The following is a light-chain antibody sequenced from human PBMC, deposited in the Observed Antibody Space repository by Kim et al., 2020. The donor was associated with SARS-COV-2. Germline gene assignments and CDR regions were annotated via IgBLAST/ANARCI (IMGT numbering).Light chain of an antibody. CDR1: SNDIGYSDS. J-gene: IGLJ1*01. Sequence: GHSITTPCSGPSNDIGYSDSVSWYQQYPGSAPTLILYEVKKRPSGISNRFSGSKSGNTASLTISGLQAADEARYYCSSHTRANTLVFGTGTKVTVL. V-gene: IGLV2-14*03. CDR2: EVK. CDR3: SSHTRANTLV.